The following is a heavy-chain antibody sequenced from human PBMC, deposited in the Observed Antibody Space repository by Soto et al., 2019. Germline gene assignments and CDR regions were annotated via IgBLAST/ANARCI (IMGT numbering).Heavy chain of an antibody. V-gene: IGHV4-4*07. CDR3: FRANYFSYHGMDV. CDR2: IYTTGST. Sequence: ETLTLTCAVSGGSISNFLWRWIRRAPGGGLEWIGRIYTTGSTNDPPSLKSRVTMYLDTSRNQFPLKLSSVTADDTAVYYCFRANYFSYHGMDVWGQGTTVNVSS. CDR1: GGSISNFL. J-gene: IGHJ6*02.